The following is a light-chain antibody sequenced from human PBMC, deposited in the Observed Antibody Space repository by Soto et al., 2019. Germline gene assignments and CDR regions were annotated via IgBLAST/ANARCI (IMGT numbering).Light chain of an antibody. Sequence: EIVLTQSPGTLSLSPGERATLSCRASQSVNKNQLGWYQQKPGQAPRLLIYGAYSKATGIPDRFSGSGSGTDFTLTISRLEPEDFEVYYCKQYGSTPLTFCEGTKVEIK. CDR1: QSVNKNQ. CDR2: GAY. V-gene: IGKV3-20*01. CDR3: KQYGSTPLT. J-gene: IGKJ4*01.